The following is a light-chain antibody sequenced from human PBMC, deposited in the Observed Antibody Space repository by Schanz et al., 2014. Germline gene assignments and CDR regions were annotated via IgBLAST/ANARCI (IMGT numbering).Light chain of an antibody. CDR1: QSISSW. CDR2: AAS. J-gene: IGKJ2*01. Sequence: DIQLPQSPSTLSASVGDRVTITCRASQSISSWLAWYQQKPGKAPKLLIYAASTLQSGVPSRFSGSGSGTDFTLTISSLQPEDFAMYYCQQYGSSPYTFGQGTKLEIK. V-gene: IGKV1-5*01. CDR3: QQYGSSPYT.